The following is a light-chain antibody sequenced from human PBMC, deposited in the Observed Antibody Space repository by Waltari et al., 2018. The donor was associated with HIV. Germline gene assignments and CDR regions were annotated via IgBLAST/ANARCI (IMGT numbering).Light chain of an antibody. CDR3: ASWDASLSGHYV. V-gene: IGLV1-47*01. Sequence: QSVLTQPPSASGTPGQRVTISCSGSSSNIGSNYVYWYQHVPCTAPNLLLYRNNQRPSGVPDRLSGSKSGTSAALAISGIRSEDEADYYCASWDASLSGHYVFGPGTRVTVL. CDR2: RNN. J-gene: IGLJ1*01. CDR1: SSNIGSNY.